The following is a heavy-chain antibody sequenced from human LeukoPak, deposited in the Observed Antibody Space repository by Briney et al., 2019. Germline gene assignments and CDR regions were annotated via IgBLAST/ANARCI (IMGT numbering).Heavy chain of an antibody. CDR2: IYHSGST. Sequence: PSETLSLTCAVSGXSISGGYWWSWVRQAPGKGLEWIGEIYHSGSTNHNPSLKSRVTISVDKSKSQFSLNLNSVTAADTAVYYCARDDTGVIRGIRFHYWGQGTLVTVSS. J-gene: IGHJ4*02. D-gene: IGHD3-10*01. CDR1: GXSISGGYW. CDR3: ARDDTGVIRGIRFHY. V-gene: IGHV4-4*02.